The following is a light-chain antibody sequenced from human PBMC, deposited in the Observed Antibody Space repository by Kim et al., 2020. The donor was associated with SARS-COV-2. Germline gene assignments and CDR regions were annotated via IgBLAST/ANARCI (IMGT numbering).Light chain of an antibody. V-gene: IGKV1-5*03. CDR2: KAS. Sequence: DIQMTQSPSTLSASVGDRVTITCRASQSISSWLAWYQQKPGKAPKLLIYKASSLESGVPSRFSGSGSGTEFTLTISSLQPDDFVTYYGQQYNSYPRTLGQGTKLEI. J-gene: IGKJ2*01. CDR1: QSISSW. CDR3: QQYNSYPRT.